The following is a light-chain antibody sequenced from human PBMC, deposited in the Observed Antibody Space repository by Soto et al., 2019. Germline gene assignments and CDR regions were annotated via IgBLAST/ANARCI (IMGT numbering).Light chain of an antibody. V-gene: IGLV1-44*01. CDR1: NSNIGSDI. CDR2: TTN. Sequence: QSVLTQPPSASGTPGQRATISCCGSNSNIGSDIVNCYQLLPGAAPEVLINTTNQRPSGVPERFSGSKSGTSASLAISGLQSDDETQYYCAAWDDSLNVLVFGGGTKLTVL. J-gene: IGLJ2*01. CDR3: AAWDDSLNVLV.